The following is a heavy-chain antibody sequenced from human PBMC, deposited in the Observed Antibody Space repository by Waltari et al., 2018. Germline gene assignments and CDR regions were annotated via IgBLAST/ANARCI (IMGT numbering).Heavy chain of an antibody. CDR3: ATPFYNWYDPLHS. CDR2: ISVSDGT. CDR1: GIIFNNFA. Sequence: EVQLLESGGGLVQPGGSLGHSCAASGIIFNNFAINWVRLSPGTGLQWVSAISVSDGTYYADSVKGRFTVSRDTSKNTVYLQMNDLRGEDTAIYYCATPFYNWYDPLHSWGQGTLVAVSS. J-gene: IGHJ4*02. D-gene: IGHD1-20*01. V-gene: IGHV3-23*01.